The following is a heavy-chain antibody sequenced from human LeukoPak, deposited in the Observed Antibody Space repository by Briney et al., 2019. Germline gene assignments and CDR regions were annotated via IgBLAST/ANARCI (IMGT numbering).Heavy chain of an antibody. J-gene: IGHJ4*02. Sequence: GGSLRLSCAASGFTFSDYYMSWIRQAPGKGLEWVSYISSASSYTNYADSVKGRFTISRDNAKNSLYLQMNSQRGEDTAVYYCARGRYCSGGRCYSDFDYWGQGTLVTVSS. CDR1: GFTFSDYY. D-gene: IGHD2-15*01. CDR3: ARGRYCSGGRCYSDFDY. V-gene: IGHV3-11*06. CDR2: ISSASSYT.